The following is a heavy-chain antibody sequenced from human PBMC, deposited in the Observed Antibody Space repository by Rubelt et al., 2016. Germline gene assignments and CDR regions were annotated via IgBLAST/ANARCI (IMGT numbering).Heavy chain of an antibody. CDR2: IYYPGST. Sequence: QLQLQESGPGLVKPSETLSLTCSVSGGSISSSSHYWGWIRQPPGKGLEWIGSIYYPGSTYYNPSLTSRVTITAATSKNQFALKLGSVTAADTAAYYGARIRSFYYGMDVWGQGTTVTVSS. V-gene: IGHV4-39*07. J-gene: IGHJ6*02. CDR3: ARIRSFYYGMDV. CDR1: GGSISSSSHY. D-gene: IGHD2-15*01.